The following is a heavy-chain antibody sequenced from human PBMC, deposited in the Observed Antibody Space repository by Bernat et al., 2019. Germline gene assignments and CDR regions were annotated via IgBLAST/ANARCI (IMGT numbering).Heavy chain of an antibody. V-gene: IGHV3-23*01. Sequence: EVQLLESGGGLVQPGGSLRLSCAASGFTFSSYDMIWVRQAPGKGLEWVSGISGGGDRTYDADSVKGRFTISRDNSKNTLSLQMNSLRAEDTVVYYCAKILSQVDYYWYGADVWGQGTTVTVSS. CDR1: GFTFSSYD. J-gene: IGHJ6*02. CDR3: AKILSQVDYYWYGADV. CDR2: ISGGGDRT. D-gene: IGHD2-15*01.